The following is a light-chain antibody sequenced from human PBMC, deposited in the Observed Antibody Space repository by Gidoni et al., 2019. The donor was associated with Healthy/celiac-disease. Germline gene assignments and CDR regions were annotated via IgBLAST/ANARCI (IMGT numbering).Light chain of an antibody. CDR1: SLRSYY. CDR2: GKN. J-gene: IGLJ2*01. V-gene: IGLV3-19*01. Sequence: SSQLPQDPAVSVALGQTVRITCQGDSLRSYYASWYQQQTGQAPVLVIYGKNNRPSGIPDRFSGSSSGNTASLTITGAQAEDEADYYCNSRDSSGNHLVFGGGTKLTVL. CDR3: NSRDSSGNHLV.